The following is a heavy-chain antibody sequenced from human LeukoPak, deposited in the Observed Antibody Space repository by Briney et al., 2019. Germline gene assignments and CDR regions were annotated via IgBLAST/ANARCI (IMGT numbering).Heavy chain of an antibody. CDR2: ISDSGGHT. Sequence: GGSLRLSCAASGFTFSSYVFAWVRQAPGKGLEWVSSISDSGGHTYYTDSVKGHFTISRDNSKNMVYLQMNSLRAEDTAVYYCAKRTASGYYFDYWGQGILVTVSS. CDR1: GFTFSSYV. D-gene: IGHD3-10*01. J-gene: IGHJ4*02. V-gene: IGHV3-23*01. CDR3: AKRTASGYYFDY.